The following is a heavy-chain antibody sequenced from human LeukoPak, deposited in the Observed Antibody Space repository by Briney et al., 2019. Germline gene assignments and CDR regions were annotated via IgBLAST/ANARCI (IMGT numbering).Heavy chain of an antibody. V-gene: IGHV4-31*03. D-gene: IGHD3-16*01. CDR2: IYNSGTT. CDR1: GGSISSGDYY. J-gene: IGHJ4*02. CDR3: ARTAGWSYGFDY. Sequence: SETLSLTCTVSGGSISSGDYYWTWIRQHQGKGLEWIGYIYNSGTTYYNPSLESRVTISGDTSKNPFSLKLSSVTAADTAVYYCARTAGWSYGFDYWGQGTLVTVSS.